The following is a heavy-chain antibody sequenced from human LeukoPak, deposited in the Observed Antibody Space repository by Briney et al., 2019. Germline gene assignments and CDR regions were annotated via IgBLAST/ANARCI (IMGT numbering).Heavy chain of an antibody. CDR3: ARDPIMITFGGVIDLYYFDY. CDR1: GYTFTTYY. Sequence: ASVKVSCKASGYTFTTYYIHWVRQVPGQGLEWMGIINPSGGSTSYAQKFQGRVTITTDESTSTAYMELSSLRSEDTAVYYCARDPIMITFGGVIDLYYFDYWGQGTLVTVSS. CDR2: INPSGGST. V-gene: IGHV1-46*01. D-gene: IGHD3-16*02. J-gene: IGHJ4*02.